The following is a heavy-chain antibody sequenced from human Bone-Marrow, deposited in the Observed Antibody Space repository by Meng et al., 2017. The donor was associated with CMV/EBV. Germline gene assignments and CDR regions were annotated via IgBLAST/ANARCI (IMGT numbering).Heavy chain of an antibody. CDR1: GFTFSNAW. CDR3: TRGAPPPSYYDFWSGYYPFDY. V-gene: IGHV3-15*01. D-gene: IGHD3-3*01. J-gene: IGHJ4*02. Sequence: GESLKISCAASGFTFSNAWMSWVRQAPGKGLEWVGRIKSKTDGGTTDYAAPVKGRFTISRDDSKSIAYLQMNSLKTEDTAVYYCTRGAPPPSYYDFWSGYYPFDYWGQGTLVTVSS. CDR2: IKSKTDGGTT.